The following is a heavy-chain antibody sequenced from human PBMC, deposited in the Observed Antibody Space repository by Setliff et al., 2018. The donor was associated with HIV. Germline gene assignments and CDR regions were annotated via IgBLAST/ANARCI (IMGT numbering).Heavy chain of an antibody. D-gene: IGHD5-12*01. CDR1: GFSFSGYG. CDR3: SIDVIGGWLRPMPDY. J-gene: IGHJ4*02. CDR2: IGGYNGNT. V-gene: IGHV1-18*01. Sequence: ASVKVSCKASGFSFSGYGISWVRQAPGQGLEWLGWIGGYNGNTNYAQKFQGRVTLTTDTSTRTGYMELRRLTTDDTAVYYCSIDVIGGWLRPMPDYWGPGTLVTVSS.